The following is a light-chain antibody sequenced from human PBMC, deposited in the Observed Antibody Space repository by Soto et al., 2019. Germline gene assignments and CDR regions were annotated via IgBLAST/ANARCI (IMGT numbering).Light chain of an antibody. CDR2: AAS. CDR1: KSISNY. CDR3: QQSYGTPLT. J-gene: IGKJ4*01. Sequence: DMEMTQSPSSLSASVGDRVTITCRASKSISNYLNWYQHKPGKVPKLLIYAASSFQSGVPTRFSGSGSGTYFTLTISSLQPEDFATYYCQQSYGTPLTFGEGTKIEIK. V-gene: IGKV1-39*01.